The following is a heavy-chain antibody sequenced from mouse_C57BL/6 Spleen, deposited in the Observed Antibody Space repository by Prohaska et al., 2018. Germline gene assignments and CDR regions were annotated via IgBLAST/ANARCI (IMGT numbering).Heavy chain of an antibody. CDR3: TRFPSTVVADYYAMDY. D-gene: IGHD1-1*01. V-gene: IGHV1-15*01. Sequence: QVQLQQSGAELVRPGASVTLSCKASGYTFTDYEMHWVKQTPVHGLEWIGAIDPETGGTAYNQKFKGKAILTADKSSSTAYMELRSLTSEDSAVYYCTRFPSTVVADYYAMDYWGQGTSVTVSS. J-gene: IGHJ4*01. CDR1: GYTFTDYE. CDR2: IDPETGGT.